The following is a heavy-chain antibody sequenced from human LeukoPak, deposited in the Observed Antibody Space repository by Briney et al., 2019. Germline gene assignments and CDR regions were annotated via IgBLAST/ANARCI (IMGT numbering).Heavy chain of an antibody. CDR1: GFTFSSYW. CDR3: TRGREYGDYVPDY. V-gene: IGHV3-74*01. J-gene: IGHJ4*02. D-gene: IGHD4-17*01. Sequence: GGSLRLSCAASGFTFSSYWMHWVRQAPGKGLVWVSHINSDVSSTSYADSVKGRFTISRDNAKNTLYLQMNSLRAEDTAVYYCTRGREYGDYVPDYWGQGTLVTVSS. CDR2: INSDVSST.